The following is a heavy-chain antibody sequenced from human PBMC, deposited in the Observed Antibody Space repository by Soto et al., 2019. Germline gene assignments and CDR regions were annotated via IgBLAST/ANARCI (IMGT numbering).Heavy chain of an antibody. V-gene: IGHV1-69*05. D-gene: IGHD6-13*01. CDR3: AASQQFDY. CDR2: IIPSFGTP. J-gene: IGHJ4*02. CDR1: GGTSRNYV. Sequence: ASVKDSCKDSGGTSRNYVISWVRQAPGQGLEWMGGIIPSFGTPTYAQKFQGRVTMTTDTSTSTAYMELRSLSSDDTAVYYCAASQQFDYWGQGTLVTVSS.